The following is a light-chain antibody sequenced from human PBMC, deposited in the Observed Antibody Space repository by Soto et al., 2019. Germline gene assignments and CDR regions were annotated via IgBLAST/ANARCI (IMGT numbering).Light chain of an antibody. V-gene: IGKV1-39*01. Sequence: DIQMTQSPSSLSASVGDRVTITCRASQSITTYLNWYQQKPGKAPKLLIYAASSLHSGVPSRFSGSGSGTDFTLTIRSLQPEDFATYYCQQSYSSPLTFGGGTKVEIK. CDR3: QQSYSSPLT. CDR2: AAS. CDR1: QSITTY. J-gene: IGKJ4*01.